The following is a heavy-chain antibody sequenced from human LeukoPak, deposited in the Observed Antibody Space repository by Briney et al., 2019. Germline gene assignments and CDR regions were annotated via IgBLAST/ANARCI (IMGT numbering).Heavy chain of an antibody. V-gene: IGHV3-7*01. Sequence: QTGGSLRLSCAASGFTFSSYWMSWVRQAPGKGLEWVANIKQDGSEKYYVDSVKGRFTISRDNAKNSLYLQMNSLRAEDTAVYYCARVAPSYDYVWGSYRPQSYFDYWGQGTLVTVSS. J-gene: IGHJ4*02. CDR2: IKQDGSEK. D-gene: IGHD3-16*02. CDR3: ARVAPSYDYVWGSYRPQSYFDY. CDR1: GFTFSSYW.